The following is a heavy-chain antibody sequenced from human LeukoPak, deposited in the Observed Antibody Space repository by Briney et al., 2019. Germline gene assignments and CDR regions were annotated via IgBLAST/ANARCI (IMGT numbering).Heavy chain of an antibody. D-gene: IGHD3-3*01. CDR1: GYDFNKYW. CDR2: MYPGDSET. Sequence: GDSLKISCQGSGYDFNKYWIGWMRQMPGKGLGWIGIMYPGDSETRYNPSFQAHVTSSVDKSISTAHLELSNLKTSYSATVYYCARVRSGYYALFDYWGRGTQVSVSS. V-gene: IGHV5-51*01. CDR3: ARVRSGYYALFDY. J-gene: IGHJ4*02.